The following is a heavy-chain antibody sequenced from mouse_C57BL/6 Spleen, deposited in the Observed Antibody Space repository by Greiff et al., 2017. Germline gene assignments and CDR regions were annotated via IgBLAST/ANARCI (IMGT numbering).Heavy chain of an antibody. V-gene: IGHV1-64*01. Sequence: QVQLQQPGAELVKPGASVKLSCKASGYTFTSYWMHWVKQRPGQGLEWIGMIHPNSGSTNYNEKFKSKATLTVDKSSSTAYMQLSSLTSEDSAVYYCARELDYYGSSCAMDYWGQGTSVTVSS. J-gene: IGHJ4*01. CDR3: ARELDYYGSSCAMDY. D-gene: IGHD1-1*01. CDR1: GYTFTSYW. CDR2: IHPNSGST.